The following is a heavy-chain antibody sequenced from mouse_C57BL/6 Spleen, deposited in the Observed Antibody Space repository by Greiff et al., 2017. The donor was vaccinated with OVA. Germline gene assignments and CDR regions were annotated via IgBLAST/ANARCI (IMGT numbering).Heavy chain of an antibody. CDR3: SRSGTEYFDY. Sequence: VQLQQPGAELVKPGASVKLSCKASGYTFTSYWMHWVKQRPGQGLEWIGMIQPNSGSTNYNEKFKSKATLTVDKSSSTASKQRSSLTSEDSAVYDGSRSGTEYFDYWGQGTTLTVSS. CDR1: GYTFTSYW. V-gene: IGHV1-64*01. D-gene: IGHD3-1*01. J-gene: IGHJ2*01. CDR2: IQPNSGST.